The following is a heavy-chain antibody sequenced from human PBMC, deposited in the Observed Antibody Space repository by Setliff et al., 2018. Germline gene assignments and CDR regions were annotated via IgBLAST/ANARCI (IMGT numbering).Heavy chain of an antibody. Sequence: PSETLSLTCTVSGGSISRSSYYWGWIRQPAGKGLEWIGHFHTGGSTNYNRSLRSRVSISVDTSKNQFSLKLSSVTAADTATYYCARAGPTVTFFRVLVISWWDPWGQGSLVTVSS. V-gene: IGHV4-61*09. CDR3: ARAGPTVTFFRVLVISWWDP. D-gene: IGHD3-3*01. CDR1: GGSISRSSYY. CDR2: FHTGGST. J-gene: IGHJ5*02.